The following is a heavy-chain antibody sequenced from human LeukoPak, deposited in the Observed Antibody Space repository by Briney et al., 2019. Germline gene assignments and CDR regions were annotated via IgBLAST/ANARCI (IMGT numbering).Heavy chain of an antibody. V-gene: IGHV3-11*01. CDR3: ARRFVVVTAEYAFDI. CDR1: GFTFSDYY. J-gene: IGHJ3*02. D-gene: IGHD2-21*02. Sequence: GGSLRLSCAASGFTFSDYYMSWIRQAPGKGLEWVSYISSSGSTIYYADSVKGRFTISRDNAKNSLYLQMNSLRAEDTAVYYCARRFVVVTAEYAFDIWGQGTMVTVSS. CDR2: ISSSGSTI.